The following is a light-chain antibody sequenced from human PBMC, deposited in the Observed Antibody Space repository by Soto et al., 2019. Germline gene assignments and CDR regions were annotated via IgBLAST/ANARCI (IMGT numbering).Light chain of an antibody. CDR2: LEGSGSY. CDR1: SGHSSYI. Sequence: QAVVTQSSSASASLGSSVKLTCTLSSGHSSYIIAWHQQQPGKAPRYLMKLEGSGSYNKGSGVPDRFSGSSSGADRYLTISNLPSEDEADYYCETWDSNTYVFGTGTKLTVL. J-gene: IGLJ1*01. CDR3: ETWDSNTYV. V-gene: IGLV4-60*03.